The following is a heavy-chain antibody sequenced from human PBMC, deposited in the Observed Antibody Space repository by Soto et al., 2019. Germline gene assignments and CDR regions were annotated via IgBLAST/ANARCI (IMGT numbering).Heavy chain of an antibody. CDR2: ISYDGSNK. J-gene: IGHJ4*02. CDR1: GFTFSSYG. Sequence: GGSLRLSCAASGFTFSSYGMHWVRQAPGKGLEWVAVISYDGSNKYYADSVKGRFTISRDNSKNTLYLQMNSLRAEDTAVYYYAKDAVTIFGVAEWGQGTLVTVSS. D-gene: IGHD3-3*01. V-gene: IGHV3-30*18. CDR3: AKDAVTIFGVAE.